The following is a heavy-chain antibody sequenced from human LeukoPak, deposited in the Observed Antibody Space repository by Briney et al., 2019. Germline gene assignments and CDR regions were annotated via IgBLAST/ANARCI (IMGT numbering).Heavy chain of an antibody. CDR3: AKEGYSSSWYPFYYFDY. Sequence: GGSLRLSCAASGFTFSSYGMHWVRQAPGKGLEWVAVISYDGSNKYYADSAKGRFTISRDNSKNTLYLQMNSLRAEDTAVYYCAKEGYSSSWYPFYYFDYWGQGTLVTVSS. CDR2: ISYDGSNK. J-gene: IGHJ4*02. D-gene: IGHD6-13*01. V-gene: IGHV3-30*18. CDR1: GFTFSSYG.